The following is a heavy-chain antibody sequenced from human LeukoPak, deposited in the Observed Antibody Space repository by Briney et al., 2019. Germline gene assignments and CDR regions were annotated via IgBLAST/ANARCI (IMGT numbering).Heavy chain of an antibody. V-gene: IGHV3-33*05. CDR1: GFTFSTYG. J-gene: IGHJ4*02. D-gene: IGHD7-27*01. CDR3: ARDSITGDNSLDF. Sequence: GGPLRLSCAASGFTFSTYGMHWVRQAPGKGLEWVAVITNDGNYEKYADAVRGRFTISRDNSKNTLYLQMNSLSAEDTAVYYCARDSITGDNSLDFWGRGTLVTVSS. CDR2: ITNDGNYE.